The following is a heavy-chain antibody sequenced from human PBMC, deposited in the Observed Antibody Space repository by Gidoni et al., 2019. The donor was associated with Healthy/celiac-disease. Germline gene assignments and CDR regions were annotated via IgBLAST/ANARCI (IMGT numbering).Heavy chain of an antibody. J-gene: IGHJ3*02. Sequence: QVQLQESGPGLVQPSETLSLTCTVSGGSISGYYWSWIRQPPGKGLEWIGYIYYSGSTNYNPSLKSRVTISVDTSKNQFSLKLSSVTAADTAVYYCAREMRVVTAMAHDAFDIWGQGTMVTVSS. D-gene: IGHD2-21*02. CDR2: IYYSGST. CDR1: GGSISGYY. V-gene: IGHV4-59*01. CDR3: AREMRVVTAMAHDAFDI.